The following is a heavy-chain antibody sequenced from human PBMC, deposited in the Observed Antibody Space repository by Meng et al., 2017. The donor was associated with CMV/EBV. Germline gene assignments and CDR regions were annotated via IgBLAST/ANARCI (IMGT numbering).Heavy chain of an antibody. D-gene: IGHD6-13*01. CDR2: INPNSGGT. V-gene: IGHV1-2*02. CDR1: GYTFTGYY. J-gene: IGHJ6*02. Sequence: ASVKVSCKASGYTFTGYYMHWVRQAPGQGLEWMGWINPNSGGTNYAQKFQGRVTMTRDTSINTAYMELSRLRSDDTAVYYCARDYLIAAAGTNYYYGMDVWGQGTTVTVSS. CDR3: ARDYLIAAAGTNYYYGMDV.